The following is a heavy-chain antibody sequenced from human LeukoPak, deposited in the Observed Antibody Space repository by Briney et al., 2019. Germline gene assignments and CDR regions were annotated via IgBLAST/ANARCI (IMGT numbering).Heavy chain of an antibody. V-gene: IGHV4-30-2*01. CDR1: GGSISSGGYS. CDR3: ASSSFRSGFDP. Sequence: SETLSLTCAVSGGSISSGGYSWSWIRQPPGKGLEWNGYIYHSGSTYYNPSLKSRVTISVDKSKNQFSLKLSSVTAADTAVYYCASSSFRSGFDPWGQGTLVTVSS. D-gene: IGHD2/OR15-2a*01. J-gene: IGHJ5*02. CDR2: IYHSGST.